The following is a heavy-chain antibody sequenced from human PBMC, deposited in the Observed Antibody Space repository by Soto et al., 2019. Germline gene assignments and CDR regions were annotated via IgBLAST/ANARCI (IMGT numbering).Heavy chain of an antibody. V-gene: IGHV3-73*01. D-gene: IGHD3-3*01. CDR3: SRQASDFWSGKPQYYMDV. CDR2: IRSKGNNYAT. J-gene: IGHJ6*03. Sequence: EVQLVESGGGLVQPGGSLKLSCAASGFTFSGSAMHWVRQASGKGLEWVGRIRSKGNNYATAYGASLKGRFTISRDDSKNGAYLQMNSLNTEDTAVYYCSRQASDFWSGKPQYYMDVWGKGTTVTVSS. CDR1: GFTFSGSA.